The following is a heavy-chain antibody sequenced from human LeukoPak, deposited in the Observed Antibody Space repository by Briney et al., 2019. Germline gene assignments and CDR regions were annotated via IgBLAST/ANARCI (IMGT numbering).Heavy chain of an antibody. Sequence: GGSLRLSCAASGFTFSSYAMSWVRQAPGKGLEWVSAISGSGGSTYYADSVKGRFTISRDNSKNTLYLQTNSLRAEDTAVYYCARVRGPDDAFDIWGQGTMVTVSS. D-gene: IGHD3-10*01. CDR1: GFTFSSYA. CDR2: ISGSGGST. CDR3: ARVRGPDDAFDI. J-gene: IGHJ3*02. V-gene: IGHV3-23*01.